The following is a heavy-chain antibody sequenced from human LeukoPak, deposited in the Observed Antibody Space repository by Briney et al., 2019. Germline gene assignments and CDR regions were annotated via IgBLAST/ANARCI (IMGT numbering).Heavy chain of an antibody. CDR3: AGEYCSGGSCFPSGYGMDV. J-gene: IGHJ6*04. Sequence: SVKVSCKASGGTFSSYAISWVRQAPGQGLEWMGGIIPIFGTANYAQKFQGRVTITADESTSTAYMELSSLRSEDTAVYYCAGEYCSGGSCFPSGYGMDVWGKGTTVTVSS. D-gene: IGHD2-15*01. CDR2: IIPIFGTA. CDR1: GGTFSSYA. V-gene: IGHV1-69*13.